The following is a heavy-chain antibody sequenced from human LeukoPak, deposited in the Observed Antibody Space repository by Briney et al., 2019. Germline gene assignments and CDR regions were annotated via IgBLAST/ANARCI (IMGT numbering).Heavy chain of an antibody. V-gene: IGHV4-34*01. D-gene: IGHD3-10*01. CDR3: ARILVRGVYYYYMDV. Sequence: PSETLSLTCAVYGGSFSGYYWSWIRQPPGKGLEWIGEINHSGSTNYNPSLKSRVTISVDTSKNQFSLKLSSVIAADTAVYYCARILVRGVYYYYMDVWGKGTTVTISS. J-gene: IGHJ6*03. CDR1: GGSFSGYY. CDR2: INHSGST.